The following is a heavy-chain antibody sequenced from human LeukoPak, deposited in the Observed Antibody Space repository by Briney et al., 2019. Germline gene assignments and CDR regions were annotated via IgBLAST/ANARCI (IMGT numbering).Heavy chain of an antibody. CDR2: ISSSRSYI. CDR1: GFTFSSYS. Sequence: GGSLRLSCAASGFTFSSYSMNWVRQAPGKGLEWVSSISSSRSYIYYADSVKGRFTISRDNAKNSLYLQMNSLRAEDTAVYYCARDLRGACSSTSCQYYYYYYGMDVWGQGTTVTVSS. D-gene: IGHD2-2*01. CDR3: ARDLRGACSSTSCQYYYYYYGMDV. J-gene: IGHJ6*02. V-gene: IGHV3-21*01.